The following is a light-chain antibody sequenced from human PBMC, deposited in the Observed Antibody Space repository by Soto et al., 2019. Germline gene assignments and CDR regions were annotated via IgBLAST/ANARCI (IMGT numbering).Light chain of an antibody. V-gene: IGLV2-14*01. CDR1: SSDVGDYDY. J-gene: IGLJ2*01. CDR3: SSYTSSNSVL. CDR2: EVT. Sequence: QSALTQPASVSGSPGQSITISCTGSSSDVGDYDYVSWYQQHPDKAPKLIIYEVTNRPSGVSNRFSGSKSGNTASLSISGLQAADEADYYCSSYTSSNSVLFGGGTKVTVL.